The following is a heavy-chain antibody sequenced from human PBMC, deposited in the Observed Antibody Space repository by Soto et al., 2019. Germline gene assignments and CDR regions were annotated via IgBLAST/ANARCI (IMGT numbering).Heavy chain of an antibody. D-gene: IGHD5-18*01. J-gene: IGHJ6*02. V-gene: IGHV4-61*08. CDR2: IYYSGST. Sequence: PSETLSLTCTVPGGSISSGDYYWSWIRQPPGKGLEWIGYIYYSGSTNYNPSLKSRVTISVDTSKNQFSLKLSSVTAADTAVYYCASGYSYGYYYYGMDVWGQGTTVTVSS. CDR1: GGSISSGDYY. CDR3: ASGYSYGYYYYGMDV.